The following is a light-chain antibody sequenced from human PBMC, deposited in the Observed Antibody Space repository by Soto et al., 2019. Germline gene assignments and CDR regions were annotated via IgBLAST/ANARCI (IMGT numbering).Light chain of an antibody. CDR2: DVR. Sequence: QSVVTQTAPLYGSPGQSITLSCTGTSSDVGSYDLVSWYQQHPVKAPKVMIYDVRKRPSGVSNRFSGSKSGNTASLTISGLQAEDEADYYCSSYAGSTTYVFGTGTKVTV. CDR3: SSYAGSTTYV. V-gene: IGLV2-23*02. CDR1: SSDVGSYDL. J-gene: IGLJ1*01.